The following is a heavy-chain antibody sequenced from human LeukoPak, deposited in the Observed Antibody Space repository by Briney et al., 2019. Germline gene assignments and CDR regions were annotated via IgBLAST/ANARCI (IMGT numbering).Heavy chain of an antibody. CDR1: GGSISSYY. CDR2: IYYSGST. D-gene: IGHD2-15*01. J-gene: IGHJ4*02. Sequence: SETLSLTCTVSGGSISSYYWSWIRQPPGKGLEWIGYIYYSGSTNYNPSLKSRVTMSVDTSKNQFSLKLSSVTALDTAVYYCARLYQREYFDYWGQGTLVTVSS. V-gene: IGHV4-59*12. CDR3: ARLYQREYFDY.